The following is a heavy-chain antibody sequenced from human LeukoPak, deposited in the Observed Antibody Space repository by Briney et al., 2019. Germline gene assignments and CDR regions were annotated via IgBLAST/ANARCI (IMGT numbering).Heavy chain of an antibody. J-gene: IGHJ4*01. V-gene: IGHV3-48*01. CDR3: ASNDPRYCSTTSCHPSFDY. CDR2: ISSSSSTI. Sequence: GGSLRLSCAASGFTFSSYNMNWVRQAPGKGLEWVSYISSSSSTIYYADSVKGRFTISRDNAKNSLHLQMNSLRAEDTAVYYCASNDPRYCSTTSCHPSFDYWSQGTLVTVSS. CDR1: GFTFSSYN. D-gene: IGHD2-2*01.